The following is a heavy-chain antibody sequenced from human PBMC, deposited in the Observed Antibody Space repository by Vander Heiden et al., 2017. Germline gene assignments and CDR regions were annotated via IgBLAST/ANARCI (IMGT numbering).Heavy chain of an antibody. CDR2: IIPSLGIA. Sequence: VQLVQSGAAVKKPGSSVQVSCKASGGTFSIYAICWVRQAPGQGRYGMGGIIPSLGIANDAQKFQGRVTITADKSTSTAYMELSSLRSEDTAVYYCARHTPSPYQLPDAVDYYYGMDVWGQGTTVTVSS. D-gene: IGHD2-2*01. CDR1: GGTFSIYA. J-gene: IGHJ6*02. CDR3: ARHTPSPYQLPDAVDYYYGMDV. V-gene: IGHV1-69*10.